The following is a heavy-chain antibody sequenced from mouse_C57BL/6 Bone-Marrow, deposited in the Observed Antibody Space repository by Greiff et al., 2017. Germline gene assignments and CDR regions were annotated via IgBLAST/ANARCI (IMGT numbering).Heavy chain of an antibody. Sequence: QVQLQQPGAELVMPGASVKLSCKASGYTFTSYWMHWVKQRPGQGLEWIGEIDPSDSYTNYNQKFKGKSTLTVDKSSSTAYMQLSSLTSEDSAVYYCARGEGDPVGFAYWGQGTLVTVSA. D-gene: IGHD3-3*01. CDR3: ARGEGDPVGFAY. CDR2: IDPSDSYT. V-gene: IGHV1-69*01. CDR1: GYTFTSYW. J-gene: IGHJ3*01.